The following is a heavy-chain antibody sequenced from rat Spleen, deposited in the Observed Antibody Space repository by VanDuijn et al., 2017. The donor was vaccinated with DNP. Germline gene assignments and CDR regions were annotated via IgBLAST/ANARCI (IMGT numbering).Heavy chain of an antibody. J-gene: IGHJ4*01. V-gene: IGHV2S12*01. CDR2: MSSGGST. CDR1: GFSLTSYA. D-gene: IGHD4-3*01. CDR3: TRDPLYNSGALDA. Sequence: QVQMKETGPGLVQTTQTLSVTCTVSGFSLTSYAVSWVRPPPTKGLEWLAAMSSGGSTYYNSTLKSRLSLSRDTSTNQIFLKMNSLQIEDTAIYFCTRDPLYNSGALDAWGQGISVTVSS.